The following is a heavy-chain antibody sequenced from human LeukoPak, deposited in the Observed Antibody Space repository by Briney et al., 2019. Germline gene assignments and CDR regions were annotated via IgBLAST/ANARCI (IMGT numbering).Heavy chain of an antibody. J-gene: IGHJ4*02. D-gene: IGHD2-2*01. CDR2: MSGSGGST. Sequence: GGSLRLSCAASGFTFSSYAMSWVRQVPGKGLEWVSVMSGSGGSTYYADSVKGRFTISRDNSKNTLYLQMNSLKAEDTAEYYCATGEAYCSSTNCYYLDYWGQGTLVTVSS. CDR3: ATGEAYCSSTNCYYLDY. V-gene: IGHV3-23*01. CDR1: GFTFSSYA.